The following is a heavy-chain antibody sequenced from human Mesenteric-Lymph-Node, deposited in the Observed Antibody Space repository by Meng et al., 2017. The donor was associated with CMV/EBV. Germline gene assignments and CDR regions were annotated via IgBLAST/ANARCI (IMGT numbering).Heavy chain of an antibody. J-gene: IGHJ4*02. CDR1: GFTFNNYW. Sequence: GESLKISCAVSGFTFNNYWMTWVRQAPGKGLEWVANIKPDGSETFYVDPVKGRFTITRDNAKNLLYLQMNSLRVGDTAVYYYARDRPLDDSWSGYYRYWGQGILVTVSS. V-gene: IGHV3-7*01. CDR2: IKPDGSET. CDR3: ARDRPLDDSWSGYYRY. D-gene: IGHD3-3*01.